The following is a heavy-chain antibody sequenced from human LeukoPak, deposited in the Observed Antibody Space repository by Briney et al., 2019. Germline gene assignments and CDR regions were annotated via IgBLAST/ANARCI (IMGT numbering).Heavy chain of an antibody. CDR2: IYYTGTT. J-gene: IGHJ4*02. Sequence: PSETLSLTCTVSGGYIRSYYWGWIRQPPGKNLEWVGSIYYTGTTSYNPSLKSRLTISLDTSKNQFSLTLSSVTAADTAMYYCARRQRYDFWSGYSSPFDYWGQGTLVTVSS. D-gene: IGHD3-3*01. CDR3: ARRQRYDFWSGYSSPFDY. CDR1: GGYIRSYY. V-gene: IGHV4-39*01.